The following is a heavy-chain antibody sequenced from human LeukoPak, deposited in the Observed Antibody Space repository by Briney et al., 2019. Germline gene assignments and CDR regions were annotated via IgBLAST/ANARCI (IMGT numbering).Heavy chain of an antibody. J-gene: IGHJ5*02. Sequence: GGSLRLSCAASGFTFSHYAMNWVRQAPGKGLEWVSGISGSGGSTFYADSVKGRFTISRDNSKNTLYLQMTSLRADDTAVFYCAKEGAEYNLNAWGQGTLVTASS. D-gene: IGHD1-1*01. CDR3: AKEGAEYNLNA. CDR2: ISGSGGST. CDR1: GFTFSHYA. V-gene: IGHV3-23*01.